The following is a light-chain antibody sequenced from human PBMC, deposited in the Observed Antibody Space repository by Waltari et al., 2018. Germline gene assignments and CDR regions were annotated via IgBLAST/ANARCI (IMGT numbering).Light chain of an antibody. CDR3: QQSFSSPWT. V-gene: IGKV1-39*01. CDR2: GAS. J-gene: IGKJ1*01. Sequence: DIQMTQSPSSLSASIGDTITVTCRASPHIRTYLNWYQQKPAKAPKLLIFGASSLPRGVPSRFTGSASGTEFTLTITNLQPDDFATYFCQQSFSSPWTFGQGTTV. CDR1: PHIRTY.